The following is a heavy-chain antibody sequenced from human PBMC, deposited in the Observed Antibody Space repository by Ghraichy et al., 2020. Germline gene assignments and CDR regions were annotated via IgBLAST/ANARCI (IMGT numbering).Heavy chain of an antibody. CDR3: ATPGIKSSGYYWPFDY. CDR2: FDPEDGET. D-gene: IGHD3-22*01. V-gene: IGHV1-24*01. J-gene: IGHJ4*02. CDR1: GYTLTELS. Sequence: ASVKVSCKVSGYTLTELSMHWVRQAPGKGLEWMGGFDPEDGETIYAQKFQGRVTMTEDTSTDTAYMELSSLRSEDTAVYYCATPGIKSSGYYWPFDYWGQGTLVTVSS.